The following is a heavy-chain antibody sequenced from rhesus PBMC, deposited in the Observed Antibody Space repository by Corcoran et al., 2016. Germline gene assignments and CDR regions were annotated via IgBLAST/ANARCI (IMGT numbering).Heavy chain of an antibody. CDR2: ITYGGST. CDR1: GGSISRDYYY. J-gene: IGHJ4*01. CDR3: ARGVAADY. V-gene: IGHV4-122*02. Sequence: QVQLQESGPGLVKPSETLSLPCAVSGGSISRDYYYWNWFRQPPGEGLEWIGYITYGGSTSNNPSLESRVTISRDTSKNQFSLNLTSVTAADTAVYYCARGVAADYWGQGVLVTVSS. D-gene: IGHD2-39*01.